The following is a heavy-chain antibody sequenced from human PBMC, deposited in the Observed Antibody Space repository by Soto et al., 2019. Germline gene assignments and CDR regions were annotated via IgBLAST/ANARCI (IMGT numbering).Heavy chain of an antibody. CDR1: GGSISSYY. CDR3: ARDRGPYDAFDI. V-gene: IGHV3-11*05. D-gene: IGHD3-10*01. CDR2: ISSSSSYT. Sequence: LSLTCTVSGGSISSYYWSWIRQAPGKGLEWVSYISSSSSYTNYADSVKGRFTISRDNAKNSLYLQMNSLRAEDTAVYYCARDRGPYDAFDIWGQGTMVTVSS. J-gene: IGHJ3*02.